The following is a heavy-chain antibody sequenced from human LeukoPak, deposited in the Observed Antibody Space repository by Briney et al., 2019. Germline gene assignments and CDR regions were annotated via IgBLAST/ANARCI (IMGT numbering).Heavy chain of an antibody. CDR1: GFTFSSYW. CDR2: IHSDGSST. Sequence: GGSLRLSCAGSGFTFSSYWMHWVRQAPGKGLVWVSRIHSDGSSTSYADSVRGRFTISRDNAKNTLYLRMNSLRVEDTAVYYCARDTIPYCSGGSCSRWHYWGQGTLVTVSS. J-gene: IGHJ4*02. D-gene: IGHD2-15*01. CDR3: ARDTIPYCSGGSCSRWHY. V-gene: IGHV3-74*01.